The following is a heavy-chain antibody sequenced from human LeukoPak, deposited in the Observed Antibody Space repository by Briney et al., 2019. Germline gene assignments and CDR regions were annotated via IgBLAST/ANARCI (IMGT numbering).Heavy chain of an antibody. CDR3: AVGLRFLLV. CDR2: ISTAGDT. Sequence: GGSLRLSCAASGFTFSSYDMHWVRQATGKGLEWVSAISTAGDTYYPGSVKGRFTISRENAKNSLYLQTNSLRAGDTAVYYCAVGLRFLLVWGQGTMVTVSS. D-gene: IGHD3-3*01. J-gene: IGHJ3*01. V-gene: IGHV3-13*01. CDR1: GFTFSSYD.